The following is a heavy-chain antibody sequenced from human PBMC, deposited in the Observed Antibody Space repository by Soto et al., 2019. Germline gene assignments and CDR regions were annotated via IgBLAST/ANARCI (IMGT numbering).Heavy chain of an antibody. D-gene: IGHD2-21*02. CDR3: AKDLYCGGDCYWTFES. V-gene: IGHV3-9*01. CDR1: GFTFDDYA. Sequence: GGSLRLSCAASGFTFDDYAMHWVRQVLGKGLEWVSSISWNSDGSTYYADSVKGRFTISRDNSKNTLYLQMNSLRADDTAVYYCAKDLYCGGDCYWTFESWGQGTLVTVSS. CDR2: ISWNSDGST. J-gene: IGHJ4*02.